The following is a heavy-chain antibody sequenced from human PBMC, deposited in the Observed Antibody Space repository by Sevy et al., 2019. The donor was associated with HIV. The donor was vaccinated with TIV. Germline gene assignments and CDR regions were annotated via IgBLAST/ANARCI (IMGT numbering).Heavy chain of an antibody. CDR3: ASPWYSSSWAYAFDI. CDR2: INPNSGGT. V-gene: IGHV1-2*02. Sequence: ASVKVSCKASGYTFTGYYMHWVRQAPGQGLEWMGWINPNSGGTNYAQKFQGRVTMTRNTSISTAYMELSRLRSADTAVYYCASPWYSSSWAYAFDIWGQGTMVTVSS. CDR1: GYTFTGYY. D-gene: IGHD6-13*01. J-gene: IGHJ3*02.